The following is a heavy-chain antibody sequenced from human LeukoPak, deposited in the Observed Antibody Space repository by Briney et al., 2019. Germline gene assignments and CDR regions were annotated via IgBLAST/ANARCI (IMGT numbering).Heavy chain of an antibody. CDR3: ARATYYYGSGSYLSVDY. D-gene: IGHD3-10*01. V-gene: IGHV4-39*01. CDR1: GGSISSSSYF. CDR2: IYYSGST. Sequence: SETLSLTCSVSGGSISSSSYFWGWIRQPPGKGLEWIGSIYYSGSTYSNPSLKSRVTISVDTSKSQFSLKLSSVTAADTAVYYCARATYYYGSGSYLSVDYWGQGTLVTVSS. J-gene: IGHJ4*02.